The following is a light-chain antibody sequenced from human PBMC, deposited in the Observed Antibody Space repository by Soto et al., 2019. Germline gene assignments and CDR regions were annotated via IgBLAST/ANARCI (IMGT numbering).Light chain of an antibody. J-gene: IGKJ2*01. CDR3: QQRDSPPYT. CDR2: LAS. V-gene: IGKV1-39*01. Sequence: DIPMTQSPSSLSASIGDRVTISCRASQNVATYLNWYQQKPGKAPKLLIYLASTLQSGVPSRFSGSGSGTDFTLTISSLQPEDGAAYFCQQRDSPPYTFGGGTKLEIK. CDR1: QNVATY.